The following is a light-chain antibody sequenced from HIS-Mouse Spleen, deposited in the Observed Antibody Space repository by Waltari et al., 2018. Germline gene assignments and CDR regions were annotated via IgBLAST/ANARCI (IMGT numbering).Light chain of an antibody. V-gene: IGLV3-25*03. Sequence: SYELTQPPSVSVSPGQTARITVYGDSLPKQYAYVYQQKPGQAHVLVIYKDRERPSGIPERFSGSSSGTTVTLTISGVQAEDEADYYCQSADSSGTGWVFGGGTKLTVL. J-gene: IGLJ3*02. CDR1: SLPKQY. CDR3: QSADSSGTGWV. CDR2: KDR.